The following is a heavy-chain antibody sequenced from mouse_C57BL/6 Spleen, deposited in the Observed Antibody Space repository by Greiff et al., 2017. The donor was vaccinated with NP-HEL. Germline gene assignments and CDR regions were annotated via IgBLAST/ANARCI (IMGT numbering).Heavy chain of an antibody. D-gene: IGHD2-3*01. Sequence: DVQLVESGGGLVKPGGSLKLSCAASGFTFSSSAMSWVRQTPEKRLEWVATISDGGSYTYYPDNVKGRFTISRDNAKNNLYLQMSHLKSEDTAMYYCARGIYDGYYYAMDYWGQGTSVTVSS. CDR3: ARGIYDGYYYAMDY. CDR1: GFTFSSSA. V-gene: IGHV5-4*01. CDR2: ISDGGSYT. J-gene: IGHJ4*01.